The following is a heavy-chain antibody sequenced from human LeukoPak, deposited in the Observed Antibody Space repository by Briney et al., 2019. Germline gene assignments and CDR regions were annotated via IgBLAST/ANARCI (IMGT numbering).Heavy chain of an antibody. CDR2: ISAYNGNT. Sequence: ASVKVSCKASGYTFTSYGISWVRQAPGQGLEWMGWISAYNGNTNYAQKLQGRVTMTTDTSTSTAYMELSSLRSEDTAVYYCAREQEQRGAFDIWGQGTMVTVSS. D-gene: IGHD1/OR15-1a*01. J-gene: IGHJ3*02. CDR3: AREQEQRGAFDI. CDR1: GYTFTSYG. V-gene: IGHV1-18*01.